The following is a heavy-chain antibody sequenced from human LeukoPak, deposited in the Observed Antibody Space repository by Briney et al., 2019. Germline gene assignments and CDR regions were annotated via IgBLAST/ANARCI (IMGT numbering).Heavy chain of an antibody. CDR3: ARYGVYSSGWYGPSAYYYYYMDV. Sequence: GGSLRLSCAASGFTFSSYAMHWVRQAPGKGLEWVAVISYDGSNKYYADSVKGRFTISRDNSKNTLYLQMNSLRAEDTAVYYCARYGVYSSGWYGPSAYYYYYMDVWGKGTTVTVSS. V-gene: IGHV3-30-3*01. CDR1: GFTFSSYA. J-gene: IGHJ6*03. CDR2: ISYDGSNK. D-gene: IGHD6-19*01.